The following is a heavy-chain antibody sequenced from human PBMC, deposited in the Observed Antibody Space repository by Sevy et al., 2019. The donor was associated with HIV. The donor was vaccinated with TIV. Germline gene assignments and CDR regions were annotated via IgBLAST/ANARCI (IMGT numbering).Heavy chain of an antibody. V-gene: IGHV3-21*01. CDR1: GFTFSSYS. Sequence: SGSLRLSCAASGFTFSSYSMNWVRQAPGKGLERVSSISSSSSYIYYADSVKGRFTISRDNAKNSLYLQMNSLRAEDTDVYYCARVRWVRGVISYYYGMDVWGQGTTVRVSS. D-gene: IGHD3-10*01. CDR2: ISSSSSYI. CDR3: ARVRWVRGVISYYYGMDV. J-gene: IGHJ6*02.